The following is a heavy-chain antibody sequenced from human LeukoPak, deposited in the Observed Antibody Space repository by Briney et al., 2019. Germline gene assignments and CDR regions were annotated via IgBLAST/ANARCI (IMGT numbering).Heavy chain of an antibody. D-gene: IGHD3-22*01. Sequence: AGGSLRLSCAASGFTFSNAWMSWVRQAPGKGLEWVGRIKSKTDGGTTDYAAPVKGRFTISRDDSKNTLYLQMNSLKTEDTAVYYCTTDYCSSTSCAWYYYDSSGHWGQGTLVTVSS. CDR1: GFTFSNAW. CDR2: IKSKTDGGTT. V-gene: IGHV3-15*01. J-gene: IGHJ4*02. CDR3: TTDYCSSTSCAWYYYDSSGH.